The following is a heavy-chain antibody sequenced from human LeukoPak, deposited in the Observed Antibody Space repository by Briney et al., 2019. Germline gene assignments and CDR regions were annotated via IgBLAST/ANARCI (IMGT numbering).Heavy chain of an antibody. CDR3: ARDTMGGWSGYFDY. Sequence: PGGSLRLSCAGPGFTFSSHGVHWVRQAPGKGPEWVAVIWHDGSAEFYVDSVQGRFSISRDDSKNTVYLQMDSLRVEDTALYYCARDTMGGWSGYFDYWGQGTLVTVSS. D-gene: IGHD6-19*01. J-gene: IGHJ4*02. V-gene: IGHV3-33*01. CDR1: GFTFSSHG. CDR2: IWHDGSAE.